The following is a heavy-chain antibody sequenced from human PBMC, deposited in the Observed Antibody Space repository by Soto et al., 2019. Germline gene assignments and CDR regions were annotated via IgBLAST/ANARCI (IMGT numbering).Heavy chain of an antibody. Sequence: EVQLVESGGGLVQPGGSLRLSCAASGFTFSSYSMNWVRQAPGKGLEWVSYISSSSSTIYYADSVKGRFTISRDNAKNPLLLHINSLRAGDMAGYYCAGDPGWSHRGFDYWGQGTLVTVSS. D-gene: IGHD6-19*01. J-gene: IGHJ4*02. CDR2: ISSSSSTI. CDR1: GFTFSSYS. V-gene: IGHV3-48*01. CDR3: AGDPGWSHRGFDY.